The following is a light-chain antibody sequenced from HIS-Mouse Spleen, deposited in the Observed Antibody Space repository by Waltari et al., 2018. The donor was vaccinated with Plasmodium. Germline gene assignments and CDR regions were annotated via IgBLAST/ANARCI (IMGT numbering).Light chain of an antibody. Sequence: SYELTQLPSVSVSPGQTARTTCSGVALPNKYAYWYQQKSGQAPVLVIYEDSKRPSGIPERFSGSSSGTMATLTISGAQVEDEADYYCYSTDSSGNHRVFGGGTKLTVL. CDR1: ALPNKY. CDR3: YSTDSSGNHRV. J-gene: IGLJ3*02. V-gene: IGLV3-10*01. CDR2: EDS.